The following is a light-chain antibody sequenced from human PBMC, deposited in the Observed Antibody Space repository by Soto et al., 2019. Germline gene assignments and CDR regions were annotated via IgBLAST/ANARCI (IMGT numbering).Light chain of an antibody. J-gene: IGLJ1*01. V-gene: IGLV2-14*01. CDR2: DVS. Sequence: QSALTQPASVSGSPGQSITISCTGTSSDVGGYNYVSWYQQHPGKAPKLMIYDVSNRPSGVSNRFSGSKSGNTASLTISGRQAEDEDDYYCSSYNSSSTLGVFGTGTKLTVL. CDR3: SSYNSSSTLGV. CDR1: SSDVGGYNY.